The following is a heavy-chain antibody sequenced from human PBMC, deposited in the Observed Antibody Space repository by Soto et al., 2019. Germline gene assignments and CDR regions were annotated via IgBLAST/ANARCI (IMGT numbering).Heavy chain of an antibody. CDR1: EGTFNSYV. V-gene: IGHV1-69*06. CDR3: ARGDTICESSERYYHYGLDV. Sequence: QVKLVQSRAEVKKPGSSVRVSCKASEGTFNSYVVSWVRQAPGQGLQWMGGIIPLFGTTNYAHQLEGRVTITADTSTTTAYMELSGLRPGDTAVYYCARGDTICESSERYYHYGLDVWGQGTTVIVSS. CDR2: IIPLFGTT. J-gene: IGHJ6*02. D-gene: IGHD2-2*01.